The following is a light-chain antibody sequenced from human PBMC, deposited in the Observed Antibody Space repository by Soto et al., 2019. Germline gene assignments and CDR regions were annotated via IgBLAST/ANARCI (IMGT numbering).Light chain of an antibody. CDR1: QSVSSN. V-gene: IGKV3-15*01. CDR2: GAS. CDR3: QQYNNWLST. J-gene: IGKJ4*01. Sequence: EIVMTQSPATLSVSPGERATLSCRPSQSVSSNLAWYQQKPGQAPRLLIYGASTRATGIPARFSGSGSGTEFTLTISSLQSEDFAVYYCQQYNNWLSTFGGGTKVEIK.